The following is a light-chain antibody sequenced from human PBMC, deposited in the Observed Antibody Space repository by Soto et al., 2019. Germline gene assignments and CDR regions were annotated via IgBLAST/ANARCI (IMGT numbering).Light chain of an antibody. Sequence: DIVLTQSPGTLYLSPGERATLSCRASQIVNSGYLAWYQQSPGQAPRRLIYGASSRATGIPDSFSGSGSGTDFTLTISRLVPEDFAVYYCQLYGDSPWTFGQGTMV. CDR2: GAS. CDR1: QIVNSGY. V-gene: IGKV3-20*01. J-gene: IGKJ1*01. CDR3: QLYGDSPWT.